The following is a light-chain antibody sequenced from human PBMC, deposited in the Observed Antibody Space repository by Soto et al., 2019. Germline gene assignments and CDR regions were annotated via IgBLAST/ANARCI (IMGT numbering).Light chain of an antibody. J-gene: IGLJ2*01. Sequence: QSALTQPASVSGSPGQSITISCTGTSSDVGGYNYVSWYQQHPGKAPKLMIYEVSNRPSGVSHRFSGSKSGNTASLTISGLQAEDEADYYCSSYTSSSTPVVFGGGTKLTVL. CDR2: EVS. CDR3: SSYTSSSTPVV. CDR1: SSDVGGYNY. V-gene: IGLV2-14*01.